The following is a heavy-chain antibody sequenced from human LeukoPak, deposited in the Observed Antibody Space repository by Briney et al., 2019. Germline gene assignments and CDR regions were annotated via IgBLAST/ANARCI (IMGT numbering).Heavy chain of an antibody. J-gene: IGHJ4*02. D-gene: IGHD3-10*01. CDR2: VSSSSSYI. CDR3: ATNYGSGSYRDFYFDY. Sequence: PGRSLRLSCAASGFTFSSYGMHWVRQAPGKGLEWVSYVSSSSSYIYYADSVKGRFTISRDNAKKSLYLQMSSLRAEDTAVYYCATNYGSGSYRDFYFDYWGQGTLVTVSS. CDR1: GFTFSSYG. V-gene: IGHV3-21*01.